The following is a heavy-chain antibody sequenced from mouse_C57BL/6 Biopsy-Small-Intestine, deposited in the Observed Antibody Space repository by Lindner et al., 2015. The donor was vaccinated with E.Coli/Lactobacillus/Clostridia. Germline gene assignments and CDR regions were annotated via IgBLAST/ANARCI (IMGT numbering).Heavy chain of an antibody. J-gene: IGHJ4*01. CDR1: GFTFSDYG. D-gene: IGHD2-13*01. Sequence: VQLQESGGGLVKPGGSRKLSCAASGFTFSDYGMHWVRQAPEKGLEWIAYISTGSSIIYYADTVKGRFTISRDNAKNTLFLQMTSLRSEDTAMYYCAKMYYGDYRTMDCWGQGTSVTVSS. CDR2: ISTGSSII. CDR3: AKMYYGDYRTMDC. V-gene: IGHV5-17*01.